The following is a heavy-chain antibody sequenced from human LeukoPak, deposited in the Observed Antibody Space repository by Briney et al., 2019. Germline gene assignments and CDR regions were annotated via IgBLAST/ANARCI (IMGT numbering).Heavy chain of an antibody. D-gene: IGHD5-12*01. Sequence: GGSLRLSCAASGFNFSYYSMNWVRQAPGKGLEWVSYISLSNSTLYYADSVRGRFTISRDNAKNSLSLQMNSLRAEDTAVYYCAGGGATSFDYWGQGILVTVSS. CDR1: GFNFSYYS. J-gene: IGHJ4*02. V-gene: IGHV3-48*04. CDR3: AGGGATSFDY. CDR2: ISLSNSTL.